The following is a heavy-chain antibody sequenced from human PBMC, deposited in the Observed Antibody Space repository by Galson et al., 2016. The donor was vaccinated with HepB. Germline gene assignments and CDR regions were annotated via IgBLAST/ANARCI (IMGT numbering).Heavy chain of an antibody. Sequence: SLRLSCAASGFTFSNYAMSWVRQAPGKGLEWVSGISGSGGSTYYADSVKGRFTISRDNSKNTLFLQMHSLRAEDTAVYYCAKDEGWAAAGRYYFDYWGQGTLVTVS. V-gene: IGHV3-23*01. CDR2: ISGSGGST. J-gene: IGHJ4*02. CDR1: GFTFSNYA. CDR3: AKDEGWAAAGRYYFDY. D-gene: IGHD6-13*01.